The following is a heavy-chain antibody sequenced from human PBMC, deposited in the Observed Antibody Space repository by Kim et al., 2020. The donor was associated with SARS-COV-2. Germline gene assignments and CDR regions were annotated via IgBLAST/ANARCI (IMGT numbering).Heavy chain of an antibody. CDR1: GFSFSAYG. V-gene: IGHV3-30*18. J-gene: IGHJ5*02. Sequence: GGSLRLSCAASGFSFSAYGMHWVRQAPGKGLEWVAVISYSGSNTYYADSLKGRFTISRDNSKNTLYVQMNSLRAEDTAVYYCAKDSGIAARPGNRWRDPGGGGTLVTVSS. CDR2: ISYSGSNT. CDR3: AKDSGIAARPGNRWRDP. D-gene: IGHD6-6*01.